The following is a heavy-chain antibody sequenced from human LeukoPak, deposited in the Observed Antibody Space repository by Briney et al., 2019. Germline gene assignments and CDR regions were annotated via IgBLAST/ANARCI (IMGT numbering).Heavy chain of an antibody. V-gene: IGHV3-30*02. J-gene: IGHJ3*02. D-gene: IGHD6-13*01. CDR3: ARSMGYSSSWTDAFDI. CDR1: GFTFSSYG. Sequence: GGSLRLSCAASGFTFSSYGMHWVRQAPGKGLEWVAFIRYDGSNKYYADSVKGRFTISRDNSKNTLYLQMNSLRAEDTAVYYCARSMGYSSSWTDAFDIWGQGTMVTVSS. CDR2: IRYDGSNK.